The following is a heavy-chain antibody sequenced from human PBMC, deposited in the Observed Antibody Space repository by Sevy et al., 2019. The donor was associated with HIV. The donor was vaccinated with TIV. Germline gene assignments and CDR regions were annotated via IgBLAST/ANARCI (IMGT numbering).Heavy chain of an antibody. CDR1: GFTFDDYA. V-gene: IGHV3-9*01. CDR3: AKDIGGYSGYDFFGGFDY. D-gene: IGHD5-12*01. CDR2: ISWNSGSI. Sequence: GGSLRLSCAASGFTFDDYAMHWDRQAPGKGLEWVSGISWNSGSIGYADSVKGRFTISRDNAKNSLYLQMNSLRAEDTALYYCAKDIGGYSGYDFFGGFDYWGQGTLVTVSS. J-gene: IGHJ4*02.